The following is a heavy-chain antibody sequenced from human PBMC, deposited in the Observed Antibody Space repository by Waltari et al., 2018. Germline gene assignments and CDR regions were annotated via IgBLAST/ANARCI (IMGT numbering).Heavy chain of an antibody. CDR2: IVRDGSIT. CDR3: ARDYYYSIDY. Sequence: EVQLVESGGGLVQPGGSLSISCAASGFSFGSYWMNWVRQAPGKGLVWVSRIVRDGSITSYADSVKGRFTISRDNAKNTLYLQMNSLRDEDTAVYYCARDYYYSIDYWGQGTVVTVSS. J-gene: IGHJ4*02. V-gene: IGHV3-74*01. D-gene: IGHD3-10*01. CDR1: GFSFGSYW.